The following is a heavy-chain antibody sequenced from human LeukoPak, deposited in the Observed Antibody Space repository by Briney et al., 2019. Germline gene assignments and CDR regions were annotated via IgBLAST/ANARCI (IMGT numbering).Heavy chain of an antibody. V-gene: IGHV3-7*03. CDR3: ARSSYSSSSSV. CDR1: GFTFSGFW. D-gene: IGHD6-6*01. J-gene: IGHJ3*01. Sequence: GGSLRLSCAVSGFTFSGFWMSWSRQAPGKGLEWVASINSDRSEGYYADVVKGRFTISRDNAKNSLYLQINSLRAEDTAVYYCARSSYSSSSSVWGQGTMVTVSS. CDR2: INSDRSEG.